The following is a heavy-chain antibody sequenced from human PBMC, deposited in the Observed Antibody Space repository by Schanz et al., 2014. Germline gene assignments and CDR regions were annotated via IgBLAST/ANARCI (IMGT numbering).Heavy chain of an antibody. CDR3: ARVTTGYDS. D-gene: IGHD5-12*01. CDR1: GYTFTSYG. CDR2: INPNSGAT. J-gene: IGHJ4*02. Sequence: QVQLVQSGSELKKPGASVKVSCKASGYTFTSYGISWVRQAPGQGLEWLGWINPNSGATSSAQKFQGRVTMTRDTSSSTVYMQLSSLTSDDTAIYYCARVTTGYDSWGQGTLVTVSS. V-gene: IGHV1-2*02.